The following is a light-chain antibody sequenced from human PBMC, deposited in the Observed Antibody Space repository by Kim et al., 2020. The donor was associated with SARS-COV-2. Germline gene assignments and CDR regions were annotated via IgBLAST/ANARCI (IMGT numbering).Light chain of an antibody. CDR1: QDISRY. V-gene: IGKV1-39*01. CDR3: LQTSSAPRT. CDR2: TAS. Sequence: DIQMTQSPSSLSASVGDRVTITCRASQDISRYLNWYQQKPGKAPKLLIYTASSLQSGVPSRFTGSGSETDFTLTITSLQPEDFATYYCLQTSSAPRTFGQGTKVDIK. J-gene: IGKJ1*01.